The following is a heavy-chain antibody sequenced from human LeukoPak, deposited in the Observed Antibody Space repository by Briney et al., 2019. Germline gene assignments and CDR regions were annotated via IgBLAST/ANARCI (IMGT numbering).Heavy chain of an antibody. CDR3: ARANSGSFDY. V-gene: IGHV4-31*03. D-gene: IGHD6-19*01. CDR2: IYYSGST. Sequence: SQTLSLTCTLSGGSISSGGYYWSWIRQHPGKGLEWIGYIYYSGSTYYNPSLKSRVSISVDTSKNQFSLKLSSVTAADTAVYYCARANSGSFDYWGQGTLVTVSS. CDR1: GGSISSGGYY. J-gene: IGHJ4*02.